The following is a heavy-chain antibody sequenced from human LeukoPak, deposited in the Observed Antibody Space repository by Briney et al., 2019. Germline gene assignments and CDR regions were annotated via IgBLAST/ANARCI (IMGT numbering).Heavy chain of an antibody. CDR2: INPKSGGT. Sequence: ASVKVSCKASGYTFTGYYMHWVRQAPGQGPEWMGWINPKSGGTNYAQKFQGRVTMTRDTSLSTAYMELSRLGSDDTAVYYCARVYNMLTGEIDYWGQGSLVTVSS. CDR1: GYTFTGYY. D-gene: IGHD3-9*01. CDR3: ARVYNMLTGEIDY. V-gene: IGHV1-2*02. J-gene: IGHJ4*02.